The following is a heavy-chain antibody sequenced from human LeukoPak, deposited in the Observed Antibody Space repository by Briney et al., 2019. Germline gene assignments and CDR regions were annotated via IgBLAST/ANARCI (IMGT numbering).Heavy chain of an antibody. V-gene: IGHV4-38-2*02. J-gene: IGHJ3*02. D-gene: IGHD2-2*01. CDR2: IYHSGST. CDR1: GSSIGSTYY. CDR3: ARESNCSSTSCYSPEAFDI. Sequence: SETLSLTCSVSGSSIGSTYYWGWVRQPPGKGLEWIGSIYHSGSTYYNPSLKSRVTISVDTSKNQFSLKLSSVTAADTAVYSCARESNCSSTSCYSPEAFDIWGQGTMVTVSS.